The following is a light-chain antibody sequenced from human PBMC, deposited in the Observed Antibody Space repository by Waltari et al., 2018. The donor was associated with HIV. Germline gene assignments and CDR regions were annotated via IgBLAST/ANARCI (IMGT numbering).Light chain of an antibody. CDR1: SGSIARNY. J-gene: IGLJ2*01. V-gene: IGLV6-57*01. CDR2: EDN. CDR3: QSYDSSNVV. Sequence: NFMLTQPHSVSESPGKTVTISCTRSSGSIARNYVQWYQQRPGSSPTTVIYEDNQRPSGVPDRFSGSIDSSSNSASLTISGLKTEDEADYYCQSYDSSNVVFGRGTKLTVL.